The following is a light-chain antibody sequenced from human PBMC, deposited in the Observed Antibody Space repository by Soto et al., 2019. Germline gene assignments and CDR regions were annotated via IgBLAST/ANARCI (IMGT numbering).Light chain of an antibody. V-gene: IGLV2-14*01. Sequence: SALTQPASVSGSPGQSITISCIGTSSDVGGYDYVSWYQLHPGKAPKLMVFEVNNRPSGVSYRFSGSKSGNTASLPISGLQAEDEADYFCSSYSISTAYLFGTGTKVTVL. CDR1: SSDVGGYDY. CDR2: EVN. J-gene: IGLJ1*01. CDR3: SSYSISTAYL.